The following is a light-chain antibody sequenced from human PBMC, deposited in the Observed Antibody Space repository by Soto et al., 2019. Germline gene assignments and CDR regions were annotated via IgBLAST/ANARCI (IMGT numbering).Light chain of an antibody. Sequence: EIVLTQSPGTLSLSPGERATLSCRASQSVTNNYLAWYQRKPGQPPRLLIYGTSYRSTDIPRRFSGSGSGTDFAITITSQEPEDLAVYYCQQYDTSPPTFGQGTTVEI. J-gene: IGKJ1*01. CDR1: QSVTNNY. CDR2: GTS. V-gene: IGKV3-20*01. CDR3: QQYDTSPPT.